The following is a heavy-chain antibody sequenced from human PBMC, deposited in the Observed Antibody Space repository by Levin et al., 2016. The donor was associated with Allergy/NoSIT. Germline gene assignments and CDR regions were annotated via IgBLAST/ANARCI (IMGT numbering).Heavy chain of an antibody. Sequence: KVSCKGSGYSFTSYWIGWVRQMPGKGLEWMGIIYPGDSDTRYSPSFQGQVTISADKSISTAYLQWSSLKASDTAMYYCARRGPAAMRYYYYGMDVWGQGTTVTVSS. CDR3: ARRGPAAMRYYYYGMDV. V-gene: IGHV5-51*01. CDR1: GYSFTSYW. J-gene: IGHJ6*02. D-gene: IGHD2-2*01. CDR2: IYPGDSDT.